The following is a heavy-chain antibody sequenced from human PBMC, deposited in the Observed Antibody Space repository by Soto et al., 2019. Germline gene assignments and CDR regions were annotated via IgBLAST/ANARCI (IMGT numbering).Heavy chain of an antibody. CDR1: GFSLSTSGVG. J-gene: IGHJ4*02. CDR2: IYWDDSK. CDR3: AHKGPEDWPLDY. V-gene: IGHV2-5*02. Sequence: ITLKESGPTLVRPTQTLTLTCAFSGFSLSTSGVGVGWIRQPPGKALEWLAVIYWDDSKHYSPSLRSRLTITKDTSKNQAVLTMTNMDPMDTGTYYCAHKGPEDWPLDYWGQGTLVTVSS. D-gene: IGHD3-9*01.